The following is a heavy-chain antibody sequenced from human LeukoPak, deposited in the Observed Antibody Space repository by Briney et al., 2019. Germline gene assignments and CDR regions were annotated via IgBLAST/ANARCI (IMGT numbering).Heavy chain of an antibody. D-gene: IGHD2-2*01. J-gene: IGHJ4*02. CDR2: IYTSGST. CDR1: GGSISNYY. Sequence: SETLSLTCTVSGGSISNYYWSWIRQPAGKGQEWIGLIYTSGSTNYNPSLKSRVTMSVDTSKSQFSLKLSSVTAADTAVYYCARTSCSSSSCYAMIDYWGQGTLVTVSS. CDR3: ARTSCSSSSCYAMIDY. V-gene: IGHV4-4*07.